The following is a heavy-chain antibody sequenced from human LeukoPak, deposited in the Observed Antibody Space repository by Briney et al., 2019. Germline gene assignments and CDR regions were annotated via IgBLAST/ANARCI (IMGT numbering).Heavy chain of an antibody. CDR3: ARGAGSSGWYLIDY. D-gene: IGHD6-19*01. J-gene: IGHJ4*02. CDR1: GDSISSGDYY. CDR2: ISSSGST. Sequence: PSETLSLTCTVSGDSISSGDYYWSWIRQPAGKGLEWIGRISSSGSTNYNPSLKSRVTISVDTSKNQFSLKLSSVTAADTAVYYCARGAGSSGWYLIDYWGQGTLVTVSS. V-gene: IGHV4-61*02.